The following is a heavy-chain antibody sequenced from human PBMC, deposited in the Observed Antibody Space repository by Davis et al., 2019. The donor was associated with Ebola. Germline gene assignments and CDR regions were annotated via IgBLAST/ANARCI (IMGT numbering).Heavy chain of an antibody. CDR3: ARGRMTTIVVVNYYYFYMDV. CDR2: MDHSGNT. J-gene: IGHJ6*03. V-gene: IGHV4-34*01. Sequence: SETLSLTCAVYGGSFSGYYWSWIRQPPGKGLEWVGEMDHSGNTNYNPSLKSRVAMSVDTSKNQLSLNLRSVTAADTAVYYCARGRMTTIVVVNYYYFYMDVWGKGATVTVSS. CDR1: GGSFSGYY. D-gene: IGHD3-22*01.